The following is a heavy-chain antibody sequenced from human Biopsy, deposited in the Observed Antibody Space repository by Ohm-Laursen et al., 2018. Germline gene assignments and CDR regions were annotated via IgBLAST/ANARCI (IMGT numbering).Heavy chain of an antibody. CDR1: GGTFINYA. V-gene: IGHV1-8*02. CDR3: ARGGSFLPSEYFHH. CDR2: MNPNTGNT. J-gene: IGHJ1*01. D-gene: IGHD3-10*01. Sequence: GSSVKVSCKASGGTFINYAINWVRQATGQGLEWMGWMNPNTGNTGFAQKFQSRITMTRNTSISTAYMELRSLRSDDTAVYYCARGGSFLPSEYFHHGGQGTLVTASS.